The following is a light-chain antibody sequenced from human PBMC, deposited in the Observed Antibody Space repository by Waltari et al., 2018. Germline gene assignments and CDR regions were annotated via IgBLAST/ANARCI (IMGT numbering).Light chain of an antibody. CDR3: SSYTSSSTLSVV. CDR1: SSDGGGYNY. V-gene: IGLV2-14*01. J-gene: IGLJ2*01. Sequence: QSALTQPASVSGSPGQSITISCTGTSSDGGGYNYASWYQQHPGKAPKLMIYAVSNRPSGVSNRFSGSKSGNTASLTISGLQAEDEADYYCSSYTSSSTLSVVFGGGTKLTVL. CDR2: AVS.